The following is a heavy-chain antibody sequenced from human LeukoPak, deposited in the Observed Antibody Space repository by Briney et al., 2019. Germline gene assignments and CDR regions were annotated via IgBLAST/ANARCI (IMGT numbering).Heavy chain of an antibody. CDR1: GFTFGNYA. Sequence: GGSLRLSCTASGFTFGNYAMSWFRQAPGKGLEWVGFIRSKADGGTTEYAASVKGRFTISRDDYKSIAYLQMNSLKNDDTAVYYCTRGGLGYCSSTSCYTLDYWGQGTLVTVSS. V-gene: IGHV3-49*03. CDR2: IRSKADGGTT. D-gene: IGHD2-2*02. J-gene: IGHJ4*02. CDR3: TRGGLGYCSSTSCYTLDY.